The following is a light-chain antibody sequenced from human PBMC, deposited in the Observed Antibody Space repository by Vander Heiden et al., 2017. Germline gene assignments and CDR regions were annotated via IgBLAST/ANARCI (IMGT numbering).Light chain of an antibody. CDR2: WAS. J-gene: IGKJ4*01. CDR3: QQYYSTPLT. V-gene: IGKV4-1*01. CDR1: KSVLYSSDNKNY. Sequence: DIVMTQSPDSLAVSLGERATINCKSSKSVLYSSDNKNYAAGYQQKPGQPPKLLISWASTRESGVPDRFSGSGSGTDFTLTISRLQAEDVAVYYCQQYYSTPLTFGGGTKVEIK.